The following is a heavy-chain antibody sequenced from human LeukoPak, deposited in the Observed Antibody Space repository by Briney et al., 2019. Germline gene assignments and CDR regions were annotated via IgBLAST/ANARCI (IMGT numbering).Heavy chain of an antibody. D-gene: IGHD1-14*01. CDR1: GFTFSSYA. Sequence: PGGSLRLSCAASGFTFSSYAIYWVRQAPGKGLEWIGEINHSGSTNYNPSLKSRVTISVDTSKNQFSLKLSSVTAADTAVYYCARGGTRGPFDYWGQGTLVTVSS. J-gene: IGHJ4*02. V-gene: IGHV4-34*01. CDR2: INHSGST. CDR3: ARGGTRGPFDY.